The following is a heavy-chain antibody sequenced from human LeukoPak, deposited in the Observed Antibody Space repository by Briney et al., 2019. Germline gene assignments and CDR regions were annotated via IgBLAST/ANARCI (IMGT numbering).Heavy chain of an antibody. CDR3: ARDSGYSAFDY. J-gene: IGHJ4*02. CDR2: MNPDGSTK. CDR1: GFAFSTSW. Sequence: GGSLRLSCVASGFAFSTSWMAWVRQAPGKGLEWVANMNPDGSTKNYADSVRGRFTISRDNAKNSLYLQMNSLRADDTAVYYCARDSGYSAFDYWGQGTLVTVSS. V-gene: IGHV3-7*05. D-gene: IGHD5-12*01.